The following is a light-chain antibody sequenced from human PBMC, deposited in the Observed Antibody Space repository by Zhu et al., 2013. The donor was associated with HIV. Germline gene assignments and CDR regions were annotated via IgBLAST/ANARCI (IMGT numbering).Light chain of an antibody. CDR2: RND. Sequence: QSVLAQPPSASGTPGQRVTISCSGSNSNIGKNHIYWYQQLPGTAPKLLIYRNDQRPSGVPDRFSGSNSGNTATLTISRVEAGDEADYYCQVWDSTSDHVVFGGGTKLTVL. J-gene: IGLJ2*01. CDR3: QVWDSTSDHVV. CDR1: NSNIGKNH. V-gene: IGLV1-47*01.